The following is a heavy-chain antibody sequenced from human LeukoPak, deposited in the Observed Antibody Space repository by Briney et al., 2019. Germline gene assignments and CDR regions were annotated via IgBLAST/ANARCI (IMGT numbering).Heavy chain of an antibody. CDR1: GGSISSYY. CDR3: VRGGIVGTTARIHLFDY. Sequence: SETLSLTCTVSGGSISSYYWSWVRQPPGKGLEWIGYIYYSGSTNYNPSLKSRVTMSLDTSKNQFSLKLSSVTAADTAVYYCVRGGIVGTTARIHLFDYWGQGTLVTVSS. D-gene: IGHD1-26*01. J-gene: IGHJ4*02. V-gene: IGHV4-59*01. CDR2: IYYSGST.